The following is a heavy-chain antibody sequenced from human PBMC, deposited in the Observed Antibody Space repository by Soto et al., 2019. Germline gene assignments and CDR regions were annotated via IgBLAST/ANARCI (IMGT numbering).Heavy chain of an antibody. CDR1: GYTFTSYG. D-gene: IGHD1-26*01. V-gene: IGHV1-18*01. CDR3: ARPDLGPENSFAI. J-gene: IGHJ3*02. Sequence: QVQLVQSGAEVKKPGASVKDSCKPSGYTFTSYGITWVRQAPGQGLEWMGWISAYNGNTNYAQKVQGSVTMPTDTSTSTSYMELRSLRSDDTAVYYCARPDLGPENSFAIWGPRTMVTVSS. CDR2: ISAYNGNT.